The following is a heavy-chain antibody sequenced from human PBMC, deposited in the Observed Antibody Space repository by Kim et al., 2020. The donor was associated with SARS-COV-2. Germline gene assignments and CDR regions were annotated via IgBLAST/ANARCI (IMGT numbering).Heavy chain of an antibody. CDR3: ATAGRGTAAGTSY. V-gene: IGHV3-7*01. CDR1: GFTFSTSW. D-gene: IGHD6-13*01. Sequence: GGSLRLSCAVSGFTFSTSWMYWFRQAPERGLEWVAGIKEDGSLQNYVDSVKGRFTIFRDNAKNSLYLQMNSLRAEDTAVYYCATAGRGTAAGTSYWGQGTLVTVSS. J-gene: IGHJ4*02. CDR2: IKEDGSLQ.